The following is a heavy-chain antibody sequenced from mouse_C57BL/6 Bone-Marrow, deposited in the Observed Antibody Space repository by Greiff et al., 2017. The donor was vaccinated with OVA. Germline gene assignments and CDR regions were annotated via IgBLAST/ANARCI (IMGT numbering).Heavy chain of an antibody. CDR3: ARSGYYDYDDVPFAY. Sequence: QVQLKQPGAELVRPGSSVKLSCKASGYTFTSYWMHWVKQRPIQGLEWIGNIDPSDSETHYNQKFKDKATLTVDKSSSTAYMQLSSLTSVDSAVYYCARSGYYDYDDVPFAYWGQGTLVTVSA. J-gene: IGHJ3*01. CDR2: IDPSDSET. D-gene: IGHD2-4*01. V-gene: IGHV1-52*01. CDR1: GYTFTSYW.